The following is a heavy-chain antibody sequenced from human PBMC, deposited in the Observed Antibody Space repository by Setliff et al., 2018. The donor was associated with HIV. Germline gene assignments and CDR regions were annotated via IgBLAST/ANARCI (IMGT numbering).Heavy chain of an antibody. CDR3: ARDDSNGNTDAFDI. J-gene: IGHJ3*02. V-gene: IGHV3-48*04. CDR2: IGSSNHGI. D-gene: IGHD5-18*01. CDR1: GFNFRSYG. Sequence: GGSLRLSCAASGFNFRSYGMTWVRQAPGKGLDWVAHIGSSNHGIHYTASVQGRFTVSRDNANNLLFLQMNNLRVEDTAVYYCARDDSNGNTDAFDIWGQGTTVT.